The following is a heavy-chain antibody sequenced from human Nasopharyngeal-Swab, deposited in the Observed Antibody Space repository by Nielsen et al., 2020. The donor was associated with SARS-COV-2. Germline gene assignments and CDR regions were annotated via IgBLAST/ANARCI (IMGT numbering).Heavy chain of an antibody. D-gene: IGHD5-12*01. CDR2: IYSGGSST. V-gene: IGHV3-23*03. J-gene: IGHJ4*02. CDR1: GFTFSSYA. CDR3: AKDQRYSGYDSFDY. Sequence: GESLKISCAASGFTFSSYAMSWVRQAPGKGLEWVSVIYSGGSSTYYADFVKGRFTISRDNSKNTLYLQMNSLRAEDTAVYYCAKDQRYSGYDSFDYWGQGTLVTVSS.